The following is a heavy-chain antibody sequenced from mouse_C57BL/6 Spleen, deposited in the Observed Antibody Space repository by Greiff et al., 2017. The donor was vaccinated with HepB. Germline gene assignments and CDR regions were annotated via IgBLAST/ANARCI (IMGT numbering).Heavy chain of an antibody. J-gene: IGHJ3*01. CDR3: ASNYGSSPAWFAY. CDR1: GYTFTSYW. Sequence: VQLQQPGAELVKPGASVKMSCKASGYTFTSYWITWVKQRPGQGLEWIGDIYPGSGSTNYNEKFKSKATLTVDTSSSTAYMQLSSLTSEDSAVYYCASNYGSSPAWFAYWGQGTLVTVSA. CDR2: IYPGSGST. D-gene: IGHD1-1*01. V-gene: IGHV1-55*01.